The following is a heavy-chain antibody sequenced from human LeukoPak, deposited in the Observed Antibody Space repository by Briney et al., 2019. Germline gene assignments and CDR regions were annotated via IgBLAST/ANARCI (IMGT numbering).Heavy chain of an antibody. CDR3: ARSPTDSSSPDYYYYYMDV. J-gene: IGHJ6*03. D-gene: IGHD6-6*01. CDR2: IIPIFGTA. V-gene: IGHV1-69*13. Sequence: SVKVSCKASGGTFSSYAISWVRQAPGQGLEWMGGIIPIFGTANYAQKFQGRVAITADESTSTAYMELSSLRSEDTAVYYCARSPTDSSSPDYYYYYMDVWGKGTTVTVSS. CDR1: GGTFSSYA.